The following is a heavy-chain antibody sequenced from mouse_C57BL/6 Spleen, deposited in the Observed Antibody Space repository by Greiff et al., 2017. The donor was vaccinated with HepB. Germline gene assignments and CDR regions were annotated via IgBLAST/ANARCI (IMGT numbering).Heavy chain of an antibody. D-gene: IGHD2-2*01. J-gene: IGHJ3*01. CDR1: GFTINDYY. CDR2: IDPEDGDT. CDR3: TADYAYSIAY. V-gene: IGHV14-1*01. Sequence: VQLQQSGAELVRPGASVKLSCTASGFTINDYYMHWVKQRPEQGLEWIGRIDPEDGDTEYAPKFQGKATMTADTSSNTAYLQLSSLTSEDSAVYYYTADYAYSIAYWGQGTPVTVSA.